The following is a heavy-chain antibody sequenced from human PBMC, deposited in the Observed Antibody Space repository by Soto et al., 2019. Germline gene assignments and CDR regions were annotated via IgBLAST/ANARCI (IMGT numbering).Heavy chain of an antibody. V-gene: IGHV1-69*13. J-gene: IGHJ4*02. Sequence: GASVKVSCKASGYTFTSYDINWVRQATGQGLEWMGGINPIIGTANYAQKFQGRVTMTADESTSTAYMELSSLRSEDTAVYYCALWFGELFDYWGQGTLVTVSS. D-gene: IGHD3-10*01. CDR3: ALWFGELFDY. CDR1: GYTFTSYD. CDR2: INPIIGTA.